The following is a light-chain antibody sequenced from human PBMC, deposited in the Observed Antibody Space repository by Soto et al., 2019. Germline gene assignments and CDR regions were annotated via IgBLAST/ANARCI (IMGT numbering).Light chain of an antibody. CDR1: QSISSY. V-gene: IGKV1-39*01. CDR2: AAS. Sequence: IQRTQSPSSLSASVGDRFTITCLASQSISSYLNWYQQKPGKAPKLLIYAASSLQSGVPSRFSGSGSGTDFTLTISSLQPEDFATYYCQQSYSTLPTFGQGTKVDIK. CDR3: QQSYSTLPT. J-gene: IGKJ1*01.